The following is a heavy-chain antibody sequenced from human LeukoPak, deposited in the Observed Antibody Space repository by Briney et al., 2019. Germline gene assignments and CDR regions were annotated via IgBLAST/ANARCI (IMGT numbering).Heavy chain of an antibody. V-gene: IGHV1-2*02. CDR1: GYTFTGYY. CDR2: INPNSGGT. D-gene: IGHD1-26*01. J-gene: IGHJ3*02. Sequence: GASVKVSCKASGYTFTGYYMHWVRQAPGQGLEWMGWINPNSGGTNYAQKFQGRVTMTRDTSISTAYMELSRLRSDDTAVYYCAREQGGELLSSAAAFDIWGQGTMVTVSS. CDR3: AREQGGELLSSAAAFDI.